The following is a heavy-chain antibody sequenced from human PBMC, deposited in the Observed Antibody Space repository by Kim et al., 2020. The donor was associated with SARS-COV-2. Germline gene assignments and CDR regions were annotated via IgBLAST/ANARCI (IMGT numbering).Heavy chain of an antibody. CDR3: ARDSCGGDCLLSSYWFDP. CDR1: GGTFSSYA. J-gene: IGHJ5*02. CDR2: IIPIFGTA. D-gene: IGHD2-21*01. V-gene: IGHV1-69*13. Sequence: SVKVSCKASGGTFSSYAISWVRQAPGQGLEWMGGIIPIFGTANYAQKFQGRVTITADESTSTAYMELSSLRSEDTAVYYCARDSCGGDCLLSSYWFDPWGQGTLVTVSS.